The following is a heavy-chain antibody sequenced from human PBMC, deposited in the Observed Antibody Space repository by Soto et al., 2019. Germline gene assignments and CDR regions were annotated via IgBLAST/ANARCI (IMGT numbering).Heavy chain of an antibody. D-gene: IGHD2-15*01. Sequence: QVQLVESGGGVVQPGRSLRLSCAASGFTFSSYGMHWVRQAPGKGLEWVAVISYDGSNKYYADSVKGRFTISRDNSKNTLYLQMNSLRAEDTAVYYCAKDRGRYCSGGSCYSTPEYFDYWGQGTLVTVSS. CDR3: AKDRGRYCSGGSCYSTPEYFDY. J-gene: IGHJ4*02. V-gene: IGHV3-30*18. CDR2: ISYDGSNK. CDR1: GFTFSSYG.